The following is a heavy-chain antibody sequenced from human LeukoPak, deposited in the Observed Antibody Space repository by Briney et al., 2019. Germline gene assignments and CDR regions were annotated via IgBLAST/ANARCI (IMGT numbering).Heavy chain of an antibody. CDR1: GAIVSSYA. CDR2: IIPIFCTA. J-gene: IGHJ5*02. D-gene: IGHD3-22*01. Sequence: ASVTVSFTASGAIVSSYAISWWRQAPGHGLGWMGRIIPIFCTANYAQQYHGRVTITTVEPHTTAYLDLSSLRSEDTAVYYCARGRWGYYYDRSDNNLFDPWGQGTLLTVS. V-gene: IGHV1-69*05. CDR3: ARGRWGYYYDRSDNNLFDP.